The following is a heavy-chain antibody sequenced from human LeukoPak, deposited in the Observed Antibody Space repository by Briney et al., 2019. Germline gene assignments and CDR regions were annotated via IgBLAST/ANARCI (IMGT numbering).Heavy chain of an antibody. J-gene: IGHJ6*02. CDR2: ISWDSGTI. Sequence: GGSLRLSCAASGFTFDDYTMHWVRQSPGKGLEWVSGISWDSGTIGYADSVKGRFTISRDNAKSSLFLQMSSLRAEDTALYYCAKSAPLYHCNSGSSYFAMDVWGQGTTVTVSS. D-gene: IGHD3-10*01. V-gene: IGHV3-9*01. CDR1: GFTFDDYT. CDR3: AKSAPLYHCNSGSSYFAMDV.